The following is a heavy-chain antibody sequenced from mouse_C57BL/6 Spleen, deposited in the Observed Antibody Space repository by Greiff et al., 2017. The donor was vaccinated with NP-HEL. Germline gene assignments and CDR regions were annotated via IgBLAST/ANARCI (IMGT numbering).Heavy chain of an antibody. V-gene: IGHV1-55*01. D-gene: IGHD2-5*01. CDR1: GYTFTSYW. CDR2: IYPGSGST. CDR3: ARSNYSNYGFAY. J-gene: IGHJ3*01. Sequence: VQLQQPGAELVKPGASVKMSCKASGYTFTSYWITWVKQRPGQGLVWIGDIYPGSGSTNYNEKFKSKATLTVDTSSSTAYMQLSSLTSEDSAVYYCARSNYSNYGFAYWGKGTLVTVSA.